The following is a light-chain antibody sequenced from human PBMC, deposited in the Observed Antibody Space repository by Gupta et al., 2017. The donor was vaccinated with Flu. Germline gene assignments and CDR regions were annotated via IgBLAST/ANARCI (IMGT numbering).Light chain of an antibody. V-gene: IGKV2-30*01. CDR1: QSLVYSDGNIY. Sequence: DVVMTHPPLSLPVTLGQPASISCRSSQSLVYSDGNIYLHWFQQRPGKSPRRLIYQVSHREAGVPDRFSGSGSGTDFTLKISRVEAEDVGVYYCMQGSRWPWAFGQGTKVEIK. CDR2: QVS. CDR3: MQGSRWPWA. J-gene: IGKJ1*01.